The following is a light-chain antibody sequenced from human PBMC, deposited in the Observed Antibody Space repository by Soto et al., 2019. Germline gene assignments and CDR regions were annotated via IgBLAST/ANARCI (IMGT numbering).Light chain of an antibody. J-gene: IGKJ1*01. V-gene: IGKV1-33*01. CDR2: DAS. CDR3: QHYNSYSEA. CDR1: QDISNY. Sequence: IHITQSPSSVSTSALQSITITSQASQDISNYLNWYQQKPGKAPKLLIYDASNLETGVPSRFSGSGSGTEFTLTISSLQPDDFATYYCQHYNSYSEAFGQGTKVDIK.